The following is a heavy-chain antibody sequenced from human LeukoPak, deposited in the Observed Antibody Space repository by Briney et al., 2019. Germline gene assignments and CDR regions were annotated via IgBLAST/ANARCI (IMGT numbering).Heavy chain of an antibody. J-gene: IGHJ4*02. V-gene: IGHV4-59*01. CDR2: IYCSGST. D-gene: IGHD3-3*01. Sequence: SETLSLTCTVSGGSISSYYWSWIRQPPGKGLEWIGYIYCSGSTNYNPSLKSRVTISVDTSKNQFSLKLSSVTAADTAVYYCARGDGYDPLDYWGQGTLVTVSS. CDR1: GGSISSYY. CDR3: ARGDGYDPLDY.